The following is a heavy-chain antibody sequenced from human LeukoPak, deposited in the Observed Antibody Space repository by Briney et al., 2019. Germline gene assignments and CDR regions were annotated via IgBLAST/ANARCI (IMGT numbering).Heavy chain of an antibody. J-gene: IGHJ5*02. CDR2: IYYSGST. Sequence: SETLSLTCTVSGGSISSGDYYWSWIRQPPGKGLEWIGYIYYSGSTYYNPSLKSRVTISVDTSKNQFSLKLSSVTAADTAVYYCAREQKAAAGPYWLDPWGQGTLVTVSS. D-gene: IGHD6-13*01. CDR3: AREQKAAAGPYWLDP. CDR1: GGSISSGDYY. V-gene: IGHV4-30-4*01.